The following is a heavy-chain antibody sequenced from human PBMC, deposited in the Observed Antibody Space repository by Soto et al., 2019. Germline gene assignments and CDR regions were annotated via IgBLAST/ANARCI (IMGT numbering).Heavy chain of an antibody. Sequence: GGSLRLSCAASGFTFSSHAMHWVRQAPGKGLEWVAVISYDGSNKYYADSVKGRFTISRDNSKNTLYLQMNSLRAEDTAVYYCARGVYGPPHFYQPLLSVYPQLDYWGQGT. J-gene: IGHJ4*02. D-gene: IGHD2-21*02. CDR3: ARGVYGPPHFYQPLLSVYPQLDY. V-gene: IGHV3-30-3*01. CDR1: GFTFSSHA. CDR2: ISYDGSNK.